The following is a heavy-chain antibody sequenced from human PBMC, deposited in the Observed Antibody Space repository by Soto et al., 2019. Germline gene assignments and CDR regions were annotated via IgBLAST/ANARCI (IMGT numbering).Heavy chain of an antibody. CDR3: ASGPGVTMIVV. CDR1: GGTFSSYT. V-gene: IGHV1-69*02. J-gene: IGHJ4*02. D-gene: IGHD3-22*01. Sequence: ASVKVSCKASGGTFSSYTISWVRQAPGQGLEWMGRIIPILGIANYAQKFQGRVTITADKSTSTAYMELSSLRSEDTAVYYCASGPGVTMIVVWGQGTLVTVSS. CDR2: IIPILGIA.